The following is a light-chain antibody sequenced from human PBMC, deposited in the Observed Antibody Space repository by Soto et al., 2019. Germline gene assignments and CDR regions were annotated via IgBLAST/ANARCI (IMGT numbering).Light chain of an antibody. J-gene: IGKJ5*01. V-gene: IGKV1-12*01. Sequence: DSQMTQSPSSLAASVGDRGTITCQASQNSNNYLNWYQQKPGKAPKLLISAASSLPSGVPSRFSGSGSGTDFTLTLSSLQPEDFATYYCQQANSFPITFGQGTRLEIK. CDR1: QNSNNY. CDR3: QQANSFPIT. CDR2: AAS.